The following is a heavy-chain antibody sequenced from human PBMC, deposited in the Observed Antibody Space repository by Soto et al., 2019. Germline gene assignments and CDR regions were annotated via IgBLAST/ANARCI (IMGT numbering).Heavy chain of an antibody. Sequence: GGSLRLSCAASGFTFSSYATSWVRQAPGKGLEWVSAISGSGGSTYYADSVKGRFTISRDNSKDTLYLQMNSLRAEDTAVYYCAKDSVTRATALNFDYWGQGTLVTVSS. CDR3: AKDSVTRATALNFDY. CDR1: GFTFSSYA. CDR2: ISGSGGST. D-gene: IGHD4-17*01. J-gene: IGHJ4*02. V-gene: IGHV3-23*01.